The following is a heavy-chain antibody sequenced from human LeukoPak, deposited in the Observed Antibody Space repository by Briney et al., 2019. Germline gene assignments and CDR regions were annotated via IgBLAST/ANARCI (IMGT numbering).Heavy chain of an antibody. J-gene: IGHJ1*01. V-gene: IGHV3-30*18. D-gene: IGHD2-2*01. CDR1: GFTFSSYG. CDR2: ISYDGSNK. CDR3: AKSPVVPAAKRRDAYFRH. Sequence: AGGSLRLSCAASGFTFSSYGMHWVRQAPGKGLEWVAVISYDGSNKYYADSVKGRFTISRDNSKNTLYLQMNSLRAEDTAVYYCAKSPVVPAAKRRDAYFRHWGQGTLVTVSS.